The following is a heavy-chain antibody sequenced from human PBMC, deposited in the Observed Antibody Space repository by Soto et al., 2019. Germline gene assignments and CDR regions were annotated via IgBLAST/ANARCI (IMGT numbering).Heavy chain of an antibody. D-gene: IGHD3-3*01. J-gene: IGHJ6*02. V-gene: IGHV3-21*01. CDR2: ISSSSSYI. CDR3: ARDLYYDFWSGYSDGGMVV. Sequence: GGSLRLSCAASGFTFSSYSMNWARQATGKGLEWVSSISSSSSYIYYADSVKGRFTISRDNAKNSLYLQMNSLRAEDTAVYYCARDLYYDFWSGYSDGGMVVWGQGTTVTVSS. CDR1: GFTFSSYS.